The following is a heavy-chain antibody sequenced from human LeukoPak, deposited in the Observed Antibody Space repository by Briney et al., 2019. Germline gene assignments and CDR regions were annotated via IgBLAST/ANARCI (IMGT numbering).Heavy chain of an antibody. CDR1: GYTFTGYY. V-gene: IGHV1-2*02. D-gene: IGHD2-2*01. Sequence: GASVKVSCKASGYTFTGYYMHWVRQAPGQGLEWMGWINPNSGGTNYAQKLQGRVTITRDTSISTAYMELSRLRADDTAVYYCAREGHCSSASCYVSWFDPWGQGTLVTVSS. CDR3: AREGHCSSASCYVSWFDP. CDR2: INPNSGGT. J-gene: IGHJ5*02.